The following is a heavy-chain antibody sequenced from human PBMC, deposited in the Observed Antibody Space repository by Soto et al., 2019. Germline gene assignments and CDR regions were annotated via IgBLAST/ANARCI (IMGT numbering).Heavy chain of an antibody. Sequence: PGGSLRLSCEASESALTSLAMTWVRQAPGKGLEWVSSFADGGRAPDYADSVKGRFTISRDYSTKTLYLQMNNLRGDDTAVYYCSYGGGLLSSGWYKYYFDYWGPGTLVTVSS. CDR2: FADGGRAP. CDR1: ESALTSLA. D-gene: IGHD6-19*01. J-gene: IGHJ4*02. CDR3: SYGGGLLSSGWYKYYFDY. V-gene: IGHV3-23*01.